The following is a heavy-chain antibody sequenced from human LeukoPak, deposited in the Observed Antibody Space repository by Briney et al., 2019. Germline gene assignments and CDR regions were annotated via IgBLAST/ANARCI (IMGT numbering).Heavy chain of an antibody. CDR3: ARDRGSGFLSQDAFDI. CDR2: ISDSGTTL. CDR1: GFTFSDSY. D-gene: IGHD2/OR15-2a*01. Sequence: PGGSLRLSCAASGFTFSDSYMSWIRQAPGKGLEWITYISDSGTTLYYTDSVKGRFTVSRDNAKNTLSLQMNSLRAEDTAMYFCARDRGSGFLSQDAFDIWGQGTMVTVSS. V-gene: IGHV3-11*01. J-gene: IGHJ3*02.